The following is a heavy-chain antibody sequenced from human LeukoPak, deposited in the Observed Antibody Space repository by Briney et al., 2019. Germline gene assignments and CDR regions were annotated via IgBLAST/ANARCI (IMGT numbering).Heavy chain of an antibody. CDR1: GYTFTSYA. Sequence: ASVKVSCKASGYTFTSYAMNWVRQAPGQGLEWMGWTNTNTGNPTYAQGFTGRFVFSLDTSVSTAYLQISSLKAEDTAVYYCARSGLRYFDWGMGYWGQGTLVTVSS. D-gene: IGHD3-9*01. CDR2: TNTNTGNP. J-gene: IGHJ4*02. V-gene: IGHV7-4-1*02. CDR3: ARSGLRYFDWGMGY.